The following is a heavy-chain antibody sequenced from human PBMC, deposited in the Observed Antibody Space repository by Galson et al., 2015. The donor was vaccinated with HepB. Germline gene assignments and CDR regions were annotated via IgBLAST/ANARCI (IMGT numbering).Heavy chain of an antibody. CDR1: GFSVSSYY. Sequence: SLRLSCAASGFSVSSYYLNWVRQAPGKGLDWVSVIYSGGGTDYADSVKGRLTISRDNSKNTLYLQMNSLRVDDTAVYYCATDRGGGYGYWGQGTLVIVSS. V-gene: IGHV3-53*01. D-gene: IGHD3-16*01. CDR3: ATDRGGGYGY. CDR2: IYSGGGT. J-gene: IGHJ4*02.